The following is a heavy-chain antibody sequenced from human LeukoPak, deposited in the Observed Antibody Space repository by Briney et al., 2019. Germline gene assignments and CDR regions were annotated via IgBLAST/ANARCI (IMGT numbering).Heavy chain of an antibody. CDR1: GGSISSYY. CDR2: IYYSGST. V-gene: IGHV4-59*01. Sequence: TLSETLSLTCTVSGGSISSYYWSWIRQPPGKGLEWIGYIYYSGSTNYNPSLKSRVTISVDTSKNQFSLKLSSVTAADTAVYYCARRSGSYTRYYYYYMDVWGKGTTVTVSS. CDR3: ARRSGSYTRYYYYYMDV. D-gene: IGHD1-26*01. J-gene: IGHJ6*03.